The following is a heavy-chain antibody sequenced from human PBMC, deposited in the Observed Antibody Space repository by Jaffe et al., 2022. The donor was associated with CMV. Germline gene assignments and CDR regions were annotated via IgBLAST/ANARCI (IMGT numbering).Heavy chain of an antibody. Sequence: QVTLRESGPALVKPTQTLTLTCTFSGFSLSTSGMCVSWIRQPPGKALEWLARIDWDDDKYYSTSLKTRLTISKDTSKNQVVLTMTNMDPVDTATYYCARTPVGNGYYYYMDVWGKGTTVTVSS. J-gene: IGHJ6*03. CDR2: IDWDDDK. CDR1: GFSLSTSGMC. CDR3: ARTPVGNGYYYYMDV. D-gene: IGHD1-1*01. V-gene: IGHV2-70*15.